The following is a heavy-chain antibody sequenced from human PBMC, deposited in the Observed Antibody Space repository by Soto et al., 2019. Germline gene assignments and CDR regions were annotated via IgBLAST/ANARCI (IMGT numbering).Heavy chain of an antibody. CDR1: GFTLNNYG. V-gene: IGHV3-23*01. J-gene: IGHJ4*02. CDR3: AKDRGYPRADFLY. Sequence: EVQLLESGGGLVQPGGSLRLSCAASGFTLNNYGMSWVRQAPGKGLEWVSAISPNGQGIYYADSVKGRFIISKDNSKNTVFLHMDSLTVDDTAVYYCAKDRGYPRADFLYWGQGNVVTVS. D-gene: IGHD6-13*01. CDR2: ISPNGQGI.